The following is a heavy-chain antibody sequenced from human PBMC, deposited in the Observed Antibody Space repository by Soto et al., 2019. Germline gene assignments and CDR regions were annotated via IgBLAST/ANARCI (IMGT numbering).Heavy chain of an antibody. D-gene: IGHD3-22*01. V-gene: IGHV3-66*01. J-gene: IGHJ4*02. Sequence: EVQLVESGGGLVQPAGSLRLSCAASGFTVSSNHMSWIRQAPGKGLEWVSIIYSSGSTNYAAFVKGRFTISRDNSKNTLYLQMDSLREEDTAMYYCARDQVTMIPRVITPFDHWGQGTLVTVSS. CDR1: GFTVSSNH. CDR3: ARDQVTMIPRVITPFDH. CDR2: IYSSGST.